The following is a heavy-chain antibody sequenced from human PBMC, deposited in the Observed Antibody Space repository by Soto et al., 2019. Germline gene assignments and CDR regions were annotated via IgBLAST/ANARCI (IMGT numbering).Heavy chain of an antibody. V-gene: IGHV4-31*03. Sequence: SEPMSLPCTVSDGTIRSVGYYWSWIRQNPRKGLEWIGYIYYSGSTYYNTSLKSRVNISVDTSKNQFSLKLSSVTAADTAVYYCARVTDSDTSCYDYWGQGTLVTVS. CDR2: IYYSGST. D-gene: IGHD2-2*01. CDR3: ARVTDSDTSCYDY. J-gene: IGHJ4*02. CDR1: DGTIRSVGYY.